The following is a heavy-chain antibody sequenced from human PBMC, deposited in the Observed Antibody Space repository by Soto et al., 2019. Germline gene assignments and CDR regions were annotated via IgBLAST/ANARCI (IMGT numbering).Heavy chain of an antibody. D-gene: IGHD1-7*01. CDR2: IIPIFGTA. CDR1: GGTFSSYA. J-gene: IGHJ6*02. V-gene: IGHV1-69*01. CDR3: ARESGELELPYYYYGMDV. Sequence: QVQLVQSGAEVKKPGSSVKVSCKASGGTFSSYAISWVRQAPGQGLEWMGGIIPIFGTANYAQKFQGRVTITADESTSTAYMELSSLRSEDTAVYYCARESGELELPYYYYGMDVWGQGTTVTASS.